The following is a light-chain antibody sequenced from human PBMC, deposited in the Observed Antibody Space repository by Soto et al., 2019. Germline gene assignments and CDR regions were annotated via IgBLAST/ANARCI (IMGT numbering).Light chain of an antibody. J-gene: IGKJ4*01. CDR3: QQSCSTPLT. V-gene: IGKV1-39*01. CDR2: AAS. CDR1: QSISSY. Sequence: DIQMTQSPSSLSASVGDRVTITCRTSQSISSYLNWYQQKPGKAPKLLIYAASSLQSGVPSRFSGSGSGTDVPLTISSRQPEDVLTYYCQQSCSTPLTFGGGTKVEIK.